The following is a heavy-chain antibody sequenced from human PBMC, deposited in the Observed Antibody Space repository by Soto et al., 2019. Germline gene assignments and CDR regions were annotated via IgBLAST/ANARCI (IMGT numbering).Heavy chain of an antibody. Sequence: ASVKVSCKASGGTFSSYAISWVRQAPGQGLEWMGGINPNNGDTNSPQKFQGRVTMTSDTSISTAYMEMSGLRSDDTALYYCAREVTYGGGSFSLGLWGQGTLVTVSS. CDR2: INPNNGDT. CDR1: GGTFSSYA. CDR3: AREVTYGGGSFSLGL. V-gene: IGHV1-2*02. J-gene: IGHJ4*02. D-gene: IGHD3-10*01.